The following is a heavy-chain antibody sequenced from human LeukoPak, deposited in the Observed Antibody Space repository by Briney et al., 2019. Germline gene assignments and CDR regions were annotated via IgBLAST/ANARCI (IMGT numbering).Heavy chain of an antibody. CDR2: INTDGSST. J-gene: IGHJ4*02. D-gene: IGHD3-10*01. Sequence: GGSLRLSCAASGFTFSSYWMHWVRQAPEKGLVWVSRINTDGSSTSYADSVKGRFTISRDNSKNTLYLQMNSLRAEDTAVYYCARDRYYGSGSYYNRYFDYWGQGTLVTVSS. CDR3: ARDRYYGSGSYYNRYFDY. V-gene: IGHV3-74*01. CDR1: GFTFSSYW.